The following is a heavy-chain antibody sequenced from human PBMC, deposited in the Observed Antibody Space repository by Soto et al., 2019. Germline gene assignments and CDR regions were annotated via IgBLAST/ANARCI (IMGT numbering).Heavy chain of an antibody. CDR1: GGTFSSYA. CDR2: IIPIFGKA. CDR3: ARDPYYYDSSGPPPNYYYGMDV. Sequence: SVKVSCKASGGTFSSYAISWVRQAPGQGLEWKGGIIPIFGKANYAKKFQGRVTITADESTSTAYMELSSLRSEDTAVYYCARDPYYYDSSGPPPNYYYGMDVWGQGTTVTVSS. D-gene: IGHD3-22*01. J-gene: IGHJ6*02. V-gene: IGHV1-69*13.